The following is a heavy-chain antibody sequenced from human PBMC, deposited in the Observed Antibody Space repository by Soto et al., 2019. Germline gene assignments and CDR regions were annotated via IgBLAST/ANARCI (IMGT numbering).Heavy chain of an antibody. D-gene: IGHD6-19*01. Sequence: SVKVSCKASGATFSRYAISWVRQAPGQGLEWMGGIIPIFGTANYAQKFQGRVTITADESTSTAYMELSSLRSEDTAVYYCARELPTYSSGWDPWGQGTLVTVSS. CDR3: ARELPTYSSGWDP. V-gene: IGHV1-69*13. CDR1: GATFSRYA. CDR2: IIPIFGTA. J-gene: IGHJ5*02.